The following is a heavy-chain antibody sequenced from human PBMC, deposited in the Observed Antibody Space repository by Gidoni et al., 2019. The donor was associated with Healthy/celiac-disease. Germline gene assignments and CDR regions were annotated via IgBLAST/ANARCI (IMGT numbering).Heavy chain of an antibody. CDR3: ARGYYDILTGYYDAFDI. CDR1: GGSFSGYY. D-gene: IGHD3-9*01. CDR2: INHSGST. Sequence: QVQLQQWGAGLLKPSETLSLTCDVYGGSFSGYYWSWIRQNPGKGLEWIGVINHSGSTNYNPSLKSRFTISVDTSKNQFSLKLSSVTTADTAVYYCARGYYDILTGYYDAFDIWGQGTMVTVSS. V-gene: IGHV4-34*01. J-gene: IGHJ3*02.